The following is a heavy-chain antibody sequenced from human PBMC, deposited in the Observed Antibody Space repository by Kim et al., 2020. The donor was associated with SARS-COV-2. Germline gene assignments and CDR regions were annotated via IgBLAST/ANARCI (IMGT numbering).Heavy chain of an antibody. J-gene: IGHJ4*02. D-gene: IGHD6-19*01. CDR3: SGSTGWYRLDY. CDR1: GVSITSATW. Sequence: SETLSLTCTVSGVSITSATWWTWVRQPPGKGLEWIGEMFHSGTTNYNPSLKSRVTISVDKSKNHFSLNLHSVTAADTAAYYCSGSTGWYRLDYWGQGTLV. CDR2: MFHSGTT. V-gene: IGHV4-4*02.